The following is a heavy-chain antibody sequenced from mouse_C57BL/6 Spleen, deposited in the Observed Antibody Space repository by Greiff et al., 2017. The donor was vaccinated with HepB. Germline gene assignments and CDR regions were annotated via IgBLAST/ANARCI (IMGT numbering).Heavy chain of an antibody. CDR1: GYTFTGYW. V-gene: IGHV1-9*01. CDR3: AGPLTTVVAPGFAY. CDR2: ILPGSGST. J-gene: IGHJ3*01. D-gene: IGHD1-1*01. Sequence: QVQLQQSGAELMKPGASVKLSCKATGYTFTGYWIEWVKQRPGHGLEWIGEILPGSGSTNYNEKFKGKATFTADTSSNTAYMQHSSLTTEDSAIYYCAGPLTTVVAPGFAYWGQGTLVTVSA.